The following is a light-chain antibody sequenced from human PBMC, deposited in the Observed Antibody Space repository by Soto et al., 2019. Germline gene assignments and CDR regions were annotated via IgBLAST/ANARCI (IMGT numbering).Light chain of an antibody. CDR2: KAS. CDR3: QQYNSYWT. Sequence: DIQMTQSPSTLSASVGDRVTITCRASQSISSWLAWYQRKPGKAPKLLIYKASSLESGVPSRFSGSGSGTEFTLTISRLQPDDFAADYCQQYNSYWTFGQGIMEDIK. J-gene: IGKJ1*01. CDR1: QSISSW. V-gene: IGKV1-5*03.